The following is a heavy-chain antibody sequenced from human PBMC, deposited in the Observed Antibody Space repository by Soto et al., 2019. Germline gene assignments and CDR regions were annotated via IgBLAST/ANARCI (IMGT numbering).Heavy chain of an antibody. J-gene: IGHJ4*02. V-gene: IGHV4-39*01. CDR1: GGSISSSGYY. CDR3: ASLFNYQVDY. Sequence: SETLSLTCTVSGGSISSSGYYWGWIRQPPGKGLEWIGSIYYSGSTYYNPSLKSRVTISVDTSKNQFSLKLSSVTAADTAVYYCASLFNYQVDYWGQGTLVTVSS. D-gene: IGHD4-4*01. CDR2: IYYSGST.